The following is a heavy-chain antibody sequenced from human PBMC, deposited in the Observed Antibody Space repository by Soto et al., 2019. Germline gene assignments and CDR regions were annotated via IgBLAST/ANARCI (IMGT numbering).Heavy chain of an antibody. D-gene: IGHD3-10*01. Sequence: SETLSLTGTVSGDSISSSSYYCGWIRQPPGKGLEWIGSIYYSGSTYYNPSLKSRVTISVDTSKNQFSLKLSSVTAADTAVYYCARHINGNWFDPWGQGTLVTVSS. CDR1: GDSISSSSYY. CDR2: IYYSGST. CDR3: ARHINGNWFDP. J-gene: IGHJ5*02. V-gene: IGHV4-39*01.